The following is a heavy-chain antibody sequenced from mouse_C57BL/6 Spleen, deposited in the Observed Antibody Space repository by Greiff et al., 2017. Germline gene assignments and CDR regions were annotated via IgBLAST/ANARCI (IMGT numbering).Heavy chain of an antibody. Sequence: VHLVESGAELMKPGASVKLSCKATGYTFTGYWIEWVKQRPGHGLEWIGEILPGSGSTNYNEKFKGKATVTADTSSNTAYMQLSSLTTEDSASDYGARTSYYSNSSYWGQGTLVTVSA. D-gene: IGHD2-5*01. CDR3: ARTSYYSNSSY. J-gene: IGHJ3*01. CDR1: GYTFTGYW. CDR2: ILPGSGST. V-gene: IGHV1-9*01.